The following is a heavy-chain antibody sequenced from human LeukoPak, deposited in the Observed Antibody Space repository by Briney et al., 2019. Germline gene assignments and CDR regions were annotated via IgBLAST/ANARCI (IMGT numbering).Heavy chain of an antibody. D-gene: IGHD3-16*02. CDR1: GYTFTSYD. Sequence: EASVKVSCKASGYTFTSYDINWLRQPTGQGLEWMGWMNPNSGNTGYPQKFQGRVTMTRNSSISTAYMELSSLRSEDTAVYYCARRMITFGGVIANWGQGTLVTVSS. J-gene: IGHJ4*02. CDR3: ARRMITFGGVIAN. CDR2: MNPNSGNT. V-gene: IGHV1-8*01.